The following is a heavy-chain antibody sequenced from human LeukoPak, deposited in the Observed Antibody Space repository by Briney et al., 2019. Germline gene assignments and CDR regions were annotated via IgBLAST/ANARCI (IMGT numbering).Heavy chain of an antibody. CDR2: ISSSSSYI. V-gene: IGHV3-21*01. CDR3: ARQDYDFWSGPNKNWFDP. CDR1: GFTFSAYG. D-gene: IGHD3-3*01. J-gene: IGHJ5*02. Sequence: GGSLRLSCAASGFTFSAYGMSWVRQAPGKGLEWVSSISSSSSYIYYADSVKGRFTISRDNAKNSLYLQMNSLRAEDTAVYYCARQDYDFWSGPNKNWFDPWGQGTLVTVSS.